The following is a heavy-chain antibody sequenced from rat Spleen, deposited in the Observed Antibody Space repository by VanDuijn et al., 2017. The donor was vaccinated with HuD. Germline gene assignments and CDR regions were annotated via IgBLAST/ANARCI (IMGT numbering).Heavy chain of an antibody. Sequence: EVQLVESDGGLAQPGRSLKLSCAASGFTFSDYYMAWVRQAPAKGLEWVATISSDGRRNYYPDSVKGRFTISRDNAQNTLYLQMNSLRSEDTASYYCVRHGYTRYYFDYWGQGVMVTVSS. V-gene: IGHV5-29*01. CDR1: GFTFSDYY. CDR2: ISSDGRRN. CDR3: VRHGYTRYYFDY. J-gene: IGHJ2*01. D-gene: IGHD1-9*01.